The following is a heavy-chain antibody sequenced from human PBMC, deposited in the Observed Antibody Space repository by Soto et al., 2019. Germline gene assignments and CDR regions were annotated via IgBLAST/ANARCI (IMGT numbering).Heavy chain of an antibody. CDR3: ARSLVWSLYHFDY. D-gene: IGHD3-3*01. J-gene: IGHJ4*02. Sequence: QVQLQESGPGLVKPSQTLSLTCTVSGGSISSGDYYWSWIRQPPGKGLEWIGYIYYSGSTYYNPSLKSRVTISVDTSKNQCSLTLSSVTAADTAVYYCARSLVWSLYHFDYWGQGTLVTVSS. V-gene: IGHV4-30-4*01. CDR1: GGSISSGDYY. CDR2: IYYSGST.